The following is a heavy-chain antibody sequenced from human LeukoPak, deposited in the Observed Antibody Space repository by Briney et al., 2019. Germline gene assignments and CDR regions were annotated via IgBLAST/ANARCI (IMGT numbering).Heavy chain of an antibody. CDR1: GFTVSSNY. J-gene: IGHJ4*02. Sequence: GGSLRLSCAASGFTVSSNYMSRARHAPAKAQDSAPVTHSAGSTYNADTDKGRYTTSRHKPKNTLYLQMNSLRAEDTAVYYCARGGKSDCSDGSCYDYWGQGTLVTVSS. CDR3: ARGGKSDCSDGSCYDY. CDR2: THSAGST. D-gene: IGHD2-15*01. V-gene: IGHV3-53*01.